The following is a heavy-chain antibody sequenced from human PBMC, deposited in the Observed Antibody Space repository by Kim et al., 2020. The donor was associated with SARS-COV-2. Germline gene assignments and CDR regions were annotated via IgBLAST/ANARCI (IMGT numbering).Heavy chain of an antibody. J-gene: IGHJ6*02. CDR3: VKDLLSITFSYNSGGGGYGMDV. Sequence: GGSLRLSCAASGFTFNDYAMHWVRQAPGKGLEWVSGLSWNSDNIRYADFVKGRFTISRDNAKNSLYLQMNSLRTEDTASYYCVKDLLSITFSYNSGGGGYGMDVWGQGTTVTVSS. D-gene: IGHD3-22*01. CDR1: GFTFNDYA. CDR2: LSWNSDNI. V-gene: IGHV3-9*01.